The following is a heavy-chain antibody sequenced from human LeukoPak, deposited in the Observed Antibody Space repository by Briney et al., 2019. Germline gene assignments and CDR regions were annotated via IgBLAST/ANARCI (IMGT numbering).Heavy chain of an antibody. V-gene: IGHV3-74*01. D-gene: IGHD5-18*01. CDR1: GFTFSSYW. J-gene: IGHJ4*02. Sequence: PGGSLRLSCAASGFTFSSYWMHWVRQAPGKGLVWVSRINSDGSTTSHADSVKGRLTISRDNSKNTLYLQMNSLRAEDTAVYYCARGFSYGREESSDYWGQGTLVTVSS. CDR3: ARGFSYGREESSDY. CDR2: INSDGSTT.